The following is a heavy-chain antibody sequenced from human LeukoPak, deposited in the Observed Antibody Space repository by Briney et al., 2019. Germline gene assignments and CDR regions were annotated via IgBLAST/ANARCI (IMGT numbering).Heavy chain of an antibody. V-gene: IGHV5-51*01. Sequence: PGASLKISCEGSGYNFDSYLIAWVRQVPGKGLEWMGIMNPSDFDIRKSPSFQGQVTISVDQSISTAYLEWSSLKASDTAIYYCARQSGYYAFDFWGQGTLVTVSS. J-gene: IGHJ4*02. CDR2: MNPSDFDI. CDR1: GYNFDSYL. D-gene: IGHD3-22*01. CDR3: ARQSGYYAFDF.